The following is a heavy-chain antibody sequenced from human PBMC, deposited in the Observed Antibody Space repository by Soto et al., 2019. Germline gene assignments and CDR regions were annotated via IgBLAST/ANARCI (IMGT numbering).Heavy chain of an antibody. Sequence: SWISKTTRKGLEWISYIDTCGTKIYYGDSVKGRFTITRDNAKNSLYLEMNSLRDEDTAVYYCASHYDIFFQAEDGIRDL. D-gene: IGHD3-9*01. V-gene: IGHV3-11*01. CDR3: ASHYDIFFQAEDGIRDL. J-gene: IGHJ2*01. CDR2: IDTCGTKI.